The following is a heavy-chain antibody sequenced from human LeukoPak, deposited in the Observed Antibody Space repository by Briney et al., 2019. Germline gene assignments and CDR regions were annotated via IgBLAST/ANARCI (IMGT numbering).Heavy chain of an antibody. J-gene: IGHJ3*02. Sequence: GESLKISCKGSGYSFTNYWIGWVRQMPGKGLEWMGITYPGDSGTRYSPSFQGQVTISADKSISTAYLQWSSLTASDTAIYYCARLLDYYDSSGSLLGAFDIWGQGTMVTVSS. D-gene: IGHD3-22*01. V-gene: IGHV5-51*01. CDR2: TYPGDSGT. CDR1: GYSFTNYW. CDR3: ARLLDYYDSSGSLLGAFDI.